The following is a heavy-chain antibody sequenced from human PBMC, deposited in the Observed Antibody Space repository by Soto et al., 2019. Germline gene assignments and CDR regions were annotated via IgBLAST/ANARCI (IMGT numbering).Heavy chain of an antibody. Sequence: GGSLKSSCEGSGYSFTSYWISWGRQMPGKGLEWMGRIDPSDSYTNYSPSFQGHVTISADKSISTAYLQWSSLKASDTAMYYCARIKWELLAHYWGQGTLVTVSS. J-gene: IGHJ4*02. CDR1: GYSFTSYW. D-gene: IGHD1-26*01. CDR3: ARIKWELLAHY. CDR2: IDPSDSYT. V-gene: IGHV5-10-1*01.